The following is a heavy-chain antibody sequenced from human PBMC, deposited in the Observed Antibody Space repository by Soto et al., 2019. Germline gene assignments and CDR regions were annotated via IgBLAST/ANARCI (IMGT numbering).Heavy chain of an antibody. Sequence: SETLSHTCAFYGASFSGYYWSWIRQPPGKGLEWIGQINHSGSTNYNPSLKSRVTISVDTSKNQFSLKLSSVTAADTAVYYCARTSRFDYWGQGTLVTVSS. CDR3: ARTSRFDY. V-gene: IGHV4-34*01. D-gene: IGHD6-6*01. CDR1: GASFSGYY. J-gene: IGHJ4*02. CDR2: INHSGST.